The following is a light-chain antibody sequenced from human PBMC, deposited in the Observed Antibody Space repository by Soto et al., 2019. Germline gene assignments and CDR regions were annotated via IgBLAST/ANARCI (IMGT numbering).Light chain of an antibody. CDR3: AAWDDSLSGPV. J-gene: IGLJ3*02. Sequence: QSVLTQPHSVSGTPGQRVAISCSGSSSNIGRNHVYWYQQLPGTAPKVLIYGDNQRPSGVPDRFSGSKSGTSASLAISGLRSEDEADYHCAAWDDSLSGPVFGGGTKVAVL. CDR2: GDN. V-gene: IGLV1-47*02. CDR1: SSNIGRNH.